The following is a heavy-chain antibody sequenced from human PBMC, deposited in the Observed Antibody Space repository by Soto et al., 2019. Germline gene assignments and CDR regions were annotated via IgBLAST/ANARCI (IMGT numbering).Heavy chain of an antibody. J-gene: IGHJ4*02. D-gene: IGHD2-2*01. CDR2: INSNTVGT. Sequence: ASVKGSCKASGYTFNGHYMHWVRQAPGQGLEWMGWINSNTVGTNYAQRFQGRVTMTRDRSVSTAYMELSSLKSDDTAVYYCARGGYHLLYYFDYWGQGSLVTVSS. CDR1: GYTFNGHY. V-gene: IGHV1-2*02. CDR3: ARGGYHLLYYFDY.